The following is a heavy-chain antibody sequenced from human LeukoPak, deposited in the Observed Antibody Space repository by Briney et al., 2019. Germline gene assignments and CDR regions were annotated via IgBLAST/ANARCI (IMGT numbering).Heavy chain of an antibody. J-gene: IGHJ5*02. CDR2: INHSGST. D-gene: IGHD2-15*01. V-gene: IGHV4-34*01. Sequence: ASETLSLTCAVYGGSFSGYYWSWIRQPPGKGLEWIGEINHSGSTNYNPSLKSRVTISVDMSKNQFSLKLSSVTAADTAVYYCARRRIARNYNWFDPWGQGTLVTVSS. CDR3: ARRRIARNYNWFDP. CDR1: GGSFSGYY.